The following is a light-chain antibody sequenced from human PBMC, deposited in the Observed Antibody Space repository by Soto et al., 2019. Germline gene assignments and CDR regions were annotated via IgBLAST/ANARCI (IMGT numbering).Light chain of an antibody. CDR3: TSHAGSNNYV. V-gene: IGLV2-8*01. J-gene: IGLJ1*01. Sequence: QSAMTQPPSASGSPGQSVTFSCTGTSSGVGGYNYVSWYQQHPGKAPKLIISEVSKRPSGVPDRFSGSKSGNTASLTVSGLQAEDEADYYCTSHAGSNNYVFGTGTKVTVL. CDR1: SSGVGGYNY. CDR2: EVS.